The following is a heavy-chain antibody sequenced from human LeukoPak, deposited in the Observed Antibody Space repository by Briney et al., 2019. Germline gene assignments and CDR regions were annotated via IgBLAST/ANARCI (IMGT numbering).Heavy chain of an antibody. CDR1: GFFISSGYY. CDR2: IYRNGNT. CDR3: ARAYSRTPGDYYFDS. V-gene: IGHV4-38-2*01. D-gene: IGHD4-11*01. Sequence: PSETLSLTCAVSGFFISSGYYWGWIRQPPGKGLECIASIYRNGNTFYNPSLQSRVTISVDTSRNQISLQLDSATAADTAVYYCARAYSRTPGDYYFDSWGQGTVVTVSS. J-gene: IGHJ4*02.